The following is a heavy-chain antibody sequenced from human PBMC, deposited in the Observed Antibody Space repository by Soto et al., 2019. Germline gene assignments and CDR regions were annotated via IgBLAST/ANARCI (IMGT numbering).Heavy chain of an antibody. J-gene: IGHJ4*02. Sequence: EVQLLESGGGLVQPGVSLRLSCAASGFTFSNYAMSWLRQPPGKRLEWVSAISGSGDRTYYADSVKGRFTISRDNSKNTLYLQMNSLRAEDSAVYYCVKERSGHSYADSWGQGTLVTVSS. CDR2: ISGSGDRT. D-gene: IGHD5-18*01. CDR1: GFTFSNYA. V-gene: IGHV3-23*01. CDR3: VKERSGHSYADS.